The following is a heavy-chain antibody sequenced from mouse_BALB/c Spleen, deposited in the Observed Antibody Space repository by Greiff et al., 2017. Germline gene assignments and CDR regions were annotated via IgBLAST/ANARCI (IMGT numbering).Heavy chain of an antibody. CDR2: IYPYNGGT. CDR1: GYTFTDYN. J-gene: IGHJ3*01. V-gene: IGHV1S29*02. CDR3: ARSEPLFAY. D-gene: IGHD6-1*01. Sequence: VQLKQSGPELVKPGASVKISCKASGYTFTDYNMHWVKQSHGKSLEWIGYIYPYNGGTGYNQKFKSKATLTVDNSSSTAYMELRSLTSEDSAVYYCARSEPLFAYWGQGTLVTVSA.